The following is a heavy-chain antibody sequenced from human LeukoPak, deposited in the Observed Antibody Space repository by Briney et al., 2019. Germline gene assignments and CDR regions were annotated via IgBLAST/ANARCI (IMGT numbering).Heavy chain of an antibody. Sequence: ASVKVSCKASGGTFSSYAISWVRQAPGQGLEWMGGVIPIFGTANYAQKFQGRVTITTDESTSTAYMELSSLRSEDTAVYYCARGYYLPYYYYYYMDVWGKGTTVTVSS. D-gene: IGHD3-16*01. CDR2: VIPIFGTA. CDR1: GGTFSSYA. CDR3: ARGYYLPYYYYYYMDV. J-gene: IGHJ6*03. V-gene: IGHV1-69*05.